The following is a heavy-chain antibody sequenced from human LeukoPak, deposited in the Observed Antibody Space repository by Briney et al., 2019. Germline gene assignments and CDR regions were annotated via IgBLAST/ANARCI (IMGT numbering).Heavy chain of an antibody. CDR1: SGSISGYY. Sequence: SETLSLTCTVSSGSISGYYWSWIRQPPGKGLEWIGYIYYSGSTSYNPSLKSRVTISVDTSKNQFSLKVRSVTAADTAVYYCARDRLDYTVGGDAFDIRGQGTMATVSS. V-gene: IGHV4-59*01. CDR3: ARDRLDYTVGGDAFDI. J-gene: IGHJ3*02. D-gene: IGHD4-11*01. CDR2: IYYSGST.